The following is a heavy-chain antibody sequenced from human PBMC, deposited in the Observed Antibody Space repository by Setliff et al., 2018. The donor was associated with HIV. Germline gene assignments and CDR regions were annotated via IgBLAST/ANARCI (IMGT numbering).Heavy chain of an antibody. V-gene: IGHV3-23*01. J-gene: IGHJ4*02. D-gene: IGHD1-1*01. CDR3: ASPRIPTGGTSTSFDF. CDR1: EFTLSGYS. Sequence: PGGSLRLSCAASEFTLSGYSMSWVRQVPGKGLEWVSAIDPSGSRIFYSDSVKGRFTISRDNSKNTLYLQVDSLRPDDTAVYYCASPRIPTGGTSTSFDFWGQGTLVTVS. CDR2: IDPSGSRI.